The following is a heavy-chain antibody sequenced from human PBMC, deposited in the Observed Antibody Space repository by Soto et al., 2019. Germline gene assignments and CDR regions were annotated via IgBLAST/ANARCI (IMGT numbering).Heavy chain of an antibody. Sequence: ASVKVSCKASGYTFTSYGISWVRQAPGQGLEWMGWISAYNGNTNYAQKLQGRVTMTTDTSTSTAYMELSSVTAADTAVYYCAGLRQKLDKNFDYWGQGTLVTVSS. J-gene: IGHJ4*02. CDR3: AGLRQKLDKNFDY. D-gene: IGHD6-13*01. V-gene: IGHV1-18*01. CDR1: GYTFTSYG. CDR2: ISAYNGNT.